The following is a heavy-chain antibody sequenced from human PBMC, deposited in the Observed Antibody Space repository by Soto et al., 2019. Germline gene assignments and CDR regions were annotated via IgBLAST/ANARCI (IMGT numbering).Heavy chain of an antibody. CDR1: GGSISSYY. J-gene: IGHJ3*02. V-gene: IGHV4-59*01. Sequence: QMQLQESGPGLVKPSETLSLTCSVSGGSISSYYWSCIRQSPGNGLEWIAYVYYNGNTNYNPSLRSRATISLDTSNKQVSLKLTSVTAADTAVYYCAREGTGIDAFDIWGQGTMVTVSS. CDR3: AREGTGIDAFDI. CDR2: VYYNGNT.